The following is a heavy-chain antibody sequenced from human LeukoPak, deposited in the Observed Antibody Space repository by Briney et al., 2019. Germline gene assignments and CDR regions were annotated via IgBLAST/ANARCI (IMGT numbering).Heavy chain of an antibody. D-gene: IGHD3-3*01. J-gene: IGHJ4*02. CDR1: GVSFSSYG. Sequence: GGSLRLSCAASGVSFSSYGLHWVRLAPGKGLEWVAFIRYDGSNKYYADSVKGRFTISRDNSKNTLYLQMNSLRSEDTAVYYCAKGYDFWSGYYCDYWGQGTLVTVSS. CDR3: AKGYDFWSGYYCDY. CDR2: IRYDGSNK. V-gene: IGHV3-30*02.